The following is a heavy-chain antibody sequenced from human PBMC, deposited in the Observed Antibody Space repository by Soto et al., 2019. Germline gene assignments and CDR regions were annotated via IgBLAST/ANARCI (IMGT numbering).Heavy chain of an antibody. J-gene: IGHJ3*02. CDR1: GFSLSTRAVG. V-gene: IGHV2-5*01. CDR3: AHRHELGSFDI. CDR2: IYWNDDK. D-gene: IGHD1-26*01. Sequence: QITLKESGPTLVKPTQSLTLTCTFSGFSLSTRAVGVGWIRQPPGKALEWLALIYWNDDKRYCPSLKNRLTITTDTSKNHVVLTMTNMDPGDTATYYCAHRHELGSFDIWGQGTKVTVSS.